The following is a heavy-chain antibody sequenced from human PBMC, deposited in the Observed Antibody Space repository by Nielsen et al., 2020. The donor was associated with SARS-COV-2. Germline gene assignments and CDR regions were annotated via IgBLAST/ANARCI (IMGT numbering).Heavy chain of an antibody. CDR2: VSHSGSI. J-gene: IGHJ6*03. CDR3: ARDRGAPYYYMDV. V-gene: IGHV4-4*02. CDR1: GGSVSSNDW. D-gene: IGHD1-26*01. Sequence: SETLSLTCAVSGGSVSSNDWWTWVRQSPGQGLEWIGEVSHSGSINYNPSLKSRVTLSVDKSKRQFSLRLTSVSAADTAVYYCARDRGAPYYYMDVWGKGTTVTVSS.